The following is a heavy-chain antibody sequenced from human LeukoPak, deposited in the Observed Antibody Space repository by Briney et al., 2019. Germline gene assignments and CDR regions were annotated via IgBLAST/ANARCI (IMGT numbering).Heavy chain of an antibody. D-gene: IGHD1-1*01. CDR2: ISGSGGST. J-gene: IGHJ6*03. Sequence: QRGESLKISCAASGFTFSSYAMSWVRQAPGKGLEWVSAISGSGGSTYYADSVKGRFTISRDNSKNTLYLQMNSLRAEDTAVYYCAKDGYDYYYYYMDVWGKGTTVTVSS. CDR1: GFTFSSYA. CDR3: AKDGYDYYYYYMDV. V-gene: IGHV3-23*01.